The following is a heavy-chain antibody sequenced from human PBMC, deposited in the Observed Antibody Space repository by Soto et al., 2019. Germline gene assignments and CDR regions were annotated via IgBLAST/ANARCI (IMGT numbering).Heavy chain of an antibody. V-gene: IGHV4-59*08. CDR1: GGSFSPNY. Sequence: QLQLQESGPGLVKPSETLSITCTVSGGSFSPNYWSWIRQPPGKGLEWVGYIYYAGSTSYNPSLKSRVTISLDTSKSQFSLSLSSVNAADTAVYYCARLGAFYQSLDPWGPGTLVTVSS. CDR2: IYYAGST. CDR3: ARLGAFYQSLDP. J-gene: IGHJ5*02. D-gene: IGHD3-3*02.